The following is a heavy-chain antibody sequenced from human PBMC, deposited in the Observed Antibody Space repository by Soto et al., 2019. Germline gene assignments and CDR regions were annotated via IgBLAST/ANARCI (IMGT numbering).Heavy chain of an antibody. D-gene: IGHD2-2*01. CDR3: ATALGCRSTACTLDY. Sequence: QVQLVQSGDEVKKPGSSVKVSCKASGGTFGSYAFSWVRQDPGQGLEWMGGIIPVSGAAHYAQKFQGRVTITADESTSTAYMELSSLSSQDTAVYYCATALGCRSTACTLDYWGQGTRVIVSS. J-gene: IGHJ4*02. V-gene: IGHV1-69*01. CDR1: GGTFGSYA. CDR2: IIPVSGAA.